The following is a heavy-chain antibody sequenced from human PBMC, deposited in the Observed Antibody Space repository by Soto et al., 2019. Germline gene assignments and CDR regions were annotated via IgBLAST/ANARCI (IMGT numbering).Heavy chain of an antibody. Sequence: QVQLVQSGAEVKKPGSSVKVSCKASGGTFSSYTIIWVRQAPGQGLEWMGRIIPILGIANYAQKFQGRVTITADKSTSTAYMELSSLRSEDTAVYYCAREGADCSGGSCYSEYFQHWGQGTLVTVSS. CDR1: GGTFSSYT. V-gene: IGHV1-69*08. J-gene: IGHJ1*01. D-gene: IGHD2-15*01. CDR2: IIPILGIA. CDR3: AREGADCSGGSCYSEYFQH.